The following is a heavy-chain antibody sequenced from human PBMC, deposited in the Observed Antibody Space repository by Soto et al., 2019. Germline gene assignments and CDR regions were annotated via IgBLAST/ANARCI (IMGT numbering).Heavy chain of an antibody. J-gene: IGHJ5*02. CDR1: GGSISSGGYS. CDR2: IYHSGST. D-gene: IGHD3-16*01. V-gene: IGHV4-30-2*01. Sequence: PSETLSLTCAVSGGSISSGGYSWSWIRQPPGKGLEWIGYIYHSGSTYYNPSLKSRVTISVDTSENQFSLKLSSVTAADTAVYYCARGGGVNWFDPWGQGTLVTVSS. CDR3: ARGGGVNWFDP.